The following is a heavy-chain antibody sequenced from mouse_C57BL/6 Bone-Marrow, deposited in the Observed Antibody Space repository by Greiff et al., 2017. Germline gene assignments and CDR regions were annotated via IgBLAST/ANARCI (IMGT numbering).Heavy chain of an antibody. V-gene: IGHV5-4*01. J-gene: IGHJ3*01. D-gene: IGHD2-4*01. CDR3: ARDKDDYDRFAY. CDR2: ISDGGSYT. CDR1: GFTFSSYA. Sequence: DVKLVESGGGLVKPGGSLKLSCAASGFTFSSYAMSWVRQTPEKRLEWVATISDGGSYTYYPDNVKGRFTISRDNAKNNLYLQMSHLKSEDTAMYYCARDKDDYDRFAYWGQGTLVTVSA.